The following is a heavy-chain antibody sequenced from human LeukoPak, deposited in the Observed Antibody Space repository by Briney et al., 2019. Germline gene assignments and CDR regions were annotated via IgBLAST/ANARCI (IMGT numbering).Heavy chain of an antibody. V-gene: IGHV1-2*02. CDR2: INPNSGGT. D-gene: IGHD5-18*01. Sequence: GASVKVSXKASGYTFTGYYMHWVRRAPGQGLEWMGWINPNSGGTNYAQKFQGRVTMTRDTSISTAYMELSRLRSDDTAVYYCARPGPDTAMASVSWFDPWGQGTLVTVSS. CDR3: ARPGPDTAMASVSWFDP. J-gene: IGHJ5*02. CDR1: GYTFTGYY.